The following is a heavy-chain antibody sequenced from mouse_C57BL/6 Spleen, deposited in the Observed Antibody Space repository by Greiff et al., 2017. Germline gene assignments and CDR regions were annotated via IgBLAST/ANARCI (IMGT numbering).Heavy chain of an antibody. J-gene: IGHJ2*01. D-gene: IGHD1-1*01. V-gene: IGHV1-64*01. CDR3: ARWGYYGSSYKGDYFDY. Sequence: VQLQQPGAELVKPGASVKLSCKASGYTFTSYWMHWVKQRPGQGLEWIGMIHPNSGSTNYNETFKSKATLTVDKSSSTAYMQLSSLTSEDSAVYYCARWGYYGSSYKGDYFDYWGQGTTLTVSS. CDR2: IHPNSGST. CDR1: GYTFTSYW.